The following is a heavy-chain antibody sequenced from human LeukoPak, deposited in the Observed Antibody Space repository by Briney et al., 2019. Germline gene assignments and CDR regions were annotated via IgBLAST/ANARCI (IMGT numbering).Heavy chain of an antibody. CDR3: ARDLSRDGMDV. D-gene: IGHD2/OR15-2a*01. CDR2: IYYSGST. V-gene: IGHV4-31*03. J-gene: IGHJ6*02. Sequence: SQTLSLTCTVSGCSISSGGYYWSWIRQHPGKGLEWIRYIYYSGSTYYNPSLKSRVTISVDTPNNHFSLKLSSVTAADTAVYYCARDLSRDGMDVWGQGTTVTVSS. CDR1: GCSISSGGYY.